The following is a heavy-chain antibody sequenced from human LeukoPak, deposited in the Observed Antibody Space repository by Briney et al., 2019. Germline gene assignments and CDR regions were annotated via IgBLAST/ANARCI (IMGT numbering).Heavy chain of an antibody. CDR1: GFIFSTYA. CDR2: ISGGGGST. V-gene: IGHV3-23*01. CDR3: AKDSRGYYYDSSGYYSY. J-gene: IGHJ4*02. D-gene: IGHD3-22*01. Sequence: PGGSLRLSCAASGFIFSTYAVNWVRQAPGKGLEWVSTISGGGGSTYYADSVKGRFTISRDNSKNTLYLQMNSLRAEDTAVYYCAKDSRGYYYDSSGYYSYWGQGTLVTVSS.